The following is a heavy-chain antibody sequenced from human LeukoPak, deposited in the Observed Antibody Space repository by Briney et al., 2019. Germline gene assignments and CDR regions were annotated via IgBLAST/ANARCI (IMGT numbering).Heavy chain of an antibody. CDR2: ISGSGGST. J-gene: IGHJ4*02. Sequence: LGWGAGGAAVGGYAGGWGSQAPGKGLEWVSAISGSGGSTYYADSVKGRFTISRDNSKNTLYLQMNSLRAEDTAVYYCAKVGITMIVVVITALDYWGQGTLVTVS. CDR1: GAAVGGYA. V-gene: IGHV3-23*01. CDR3: AKVGITMIVVVITALDY. D-gene: IGHD3-22*01.